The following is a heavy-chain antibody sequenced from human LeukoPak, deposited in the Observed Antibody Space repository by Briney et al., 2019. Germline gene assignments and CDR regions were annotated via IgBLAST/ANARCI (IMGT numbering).Heavy chain of an antibody. CDR3: AKDAAIRLYYFDH. CDR2: IWDDGSDK. Sequence: GRSLRLSCVASGFPFSNHGMHWVRQAPGKGLEWVASIWDDGSDKYSADSVRGRFSISRGNSRNTLFLQMNSLRPEDTAVYYCAKDAAIRLYYFDHWGQGALVTVSS. J-gene: IGHJ4*02. CDR1: GFPFSNHG. V-gene: IGHV3-30*18. D-gene: IGHD3-16*01.